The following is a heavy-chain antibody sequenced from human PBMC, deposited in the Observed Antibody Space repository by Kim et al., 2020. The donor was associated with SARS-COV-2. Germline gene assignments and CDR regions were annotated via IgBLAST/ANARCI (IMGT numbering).Heavy chain of an antibody. D-gene: IGHD3-10*01. Sequence: GRFTISRDNSTNTLYLQMNSLRAEDTAVYYCARATKRPLWFGEKGDAFDIWGQGTMVTVSS. CDR3: ARATKRPLWFGEKGDAFDI. V-gene: IGHV3-30*01. J-gene: IGHJ3*02.